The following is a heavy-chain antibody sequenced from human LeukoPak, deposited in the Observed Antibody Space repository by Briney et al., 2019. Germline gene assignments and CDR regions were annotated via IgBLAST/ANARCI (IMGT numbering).Heavy chain of an antibody. CDR3: ARGILTGLDYFDY. CDR1: SGSFSGYY. Sequence: SETLSLTCAVYSGSFSGYYWSWIRQPPGKGLEWIGEINHSGSTNYNPSLKSRVTISVDTSKNQFSLKLSSVTAADTAVYYCARGILTGLDYFDYWGQGTLVTVSS. D-gene: IGHD3-9*01. J-gene: IGHJ4*02. V-gene: IGHV4-34*01. CDR2: INHSGST.